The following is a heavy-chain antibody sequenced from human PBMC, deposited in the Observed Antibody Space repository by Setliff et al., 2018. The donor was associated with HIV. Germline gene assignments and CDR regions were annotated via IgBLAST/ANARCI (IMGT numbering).Heavy chain of an antibody. CDR2: ISIGSGGAI. D-gene: IGHD3-3*01. Sequence: GSLRLSCAASGFTFRNYKFNWVRQAPGRGLEWVSSISIGSGGAIDYADSVQGRFTISRDNSKDSLYLQMNSLRVEDTAVYYCARDYLYYNLYNGSPVYGMNVWGQGPTVTAP. CDR3: ARDYLYYNLYNGSPVYGMNV. CDR1: GFTFRNYK. J-gene: IGHJ6*02. V-gene: IGHV3-48*03.